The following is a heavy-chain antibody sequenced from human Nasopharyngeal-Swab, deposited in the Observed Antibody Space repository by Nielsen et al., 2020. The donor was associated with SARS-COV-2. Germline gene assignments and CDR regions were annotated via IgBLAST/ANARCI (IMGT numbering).Heavy chain of an antibody. Sequence: GESLKISCAASGFTFSSYWMHWVRQAPGKGLVWVSRINSDGSSTSYADSVKGRFTISRDNAKNTLYLQMNSLRAEDTAVYYCARAWQQLADVWGKGTMVTVSS. V-gene: IGHV3-74*01. CDR1: GFTFSSYW. CDR2: INSDGSST. D-gene: IGHD6-13*01. J-gene: IGHJ6*04. CDR3: ARAWQQLADV.